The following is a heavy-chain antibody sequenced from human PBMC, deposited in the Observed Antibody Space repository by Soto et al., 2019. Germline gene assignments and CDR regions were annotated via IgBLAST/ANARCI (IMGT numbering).Heavy chain of an antibody. CDR1: GFTFSSYG. Sequence: GGSLRLSCAASGFTFSSYGMHWVRQAPGKGLEWVAVISYDGSNKYYADSVKGRFTISRDNSKNTLYLQMNSLRAEDTAVYYCAKDLVGITIFGVVIPTYYYYYYGMDVWGQGTTVTVSS. J-gene: IGHJ6*02. CDR2: ISYDGSNK. V-gene: IGHV3-30*18. D-gene: IGHD3-3*01. CDR3: AKDLVGITIFGVVIPTYYYYYYGMDV.